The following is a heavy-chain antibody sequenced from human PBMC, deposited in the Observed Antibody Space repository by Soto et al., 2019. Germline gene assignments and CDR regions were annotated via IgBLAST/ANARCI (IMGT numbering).Heavy chain of an antibody. Sequence: PGGSLRLSCAASGFTFSSYAMSWVRQAPGKGLEWVSAISGSGGSTYYADSVKGRFTISRDNSKNTLYLQMNSLRAEDTAVYYCAKDRSPRKPWGTSTSLGVVVYYMDVWGKGTTVTVSS. J-gene: IGHJ6*03. CDR1: GFTFSSYA. CDR3: AKDRSPRKPWGTSTSLGVVVYYMDV. CDR2: ISGSGGST. D-gene: IGHD2-2*01. V-gene: IGHV3-23*01.